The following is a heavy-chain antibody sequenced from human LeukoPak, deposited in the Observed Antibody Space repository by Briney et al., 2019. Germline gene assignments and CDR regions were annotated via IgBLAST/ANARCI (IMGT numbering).Heavy chain of an antibody. Sequence: SETLSLTCTVSGGSISSYYWSWIRQPPGKGLEWIGYIYYSGSTNYNPSLKSRVTISVDTSKNQFYLKLSSVTAADTAVYYCARASITMVRGAPYYFDYWGQGTLVTVSS. D-gene: IGHD3-10*01. CDR3: ARASITMVRGAPYYFDY. CDR1: GGSISSYY. J-gene: IGHJ4*02. CDR2: IYYSGST. V-gene: IGHV4-59*01.